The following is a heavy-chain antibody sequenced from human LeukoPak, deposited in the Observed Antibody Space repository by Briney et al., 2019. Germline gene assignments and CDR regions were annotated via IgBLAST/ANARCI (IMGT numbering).Heavy chain of an antibody. D-gene: IGHD2-21*01. Sequence: SETLSLTCTVSGGSISSSSYYWGWIRQPPGKGLEWIGSIYYSGSTYYKPSLQSRVTISVDTSKNQFSLKLNSVTAADTAVYYCVRDVWGDRDSYFDYWGQGTLVTVSS. J-gene: IGHJ4*02. CDR3: VRDVWGDRDSYFDY. CDR1: GGSISSSSYY. V-gene: IGHV4-39*02. CDR2: IYYSGST.